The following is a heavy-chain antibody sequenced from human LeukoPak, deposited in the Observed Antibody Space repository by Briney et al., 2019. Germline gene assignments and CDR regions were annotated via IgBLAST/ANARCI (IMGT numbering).Heavy chain of an antibody. V-gene: IGHV4-39*07. CDR3: ARGSSSGWTPSRGAFDI. D-gene: IGHD6-19*01. CDR2: IYYSGST. J-gene: IGHJ3*02. CDR1: GGSISSYY. Sequence: PSETLSLTCTVSGGSISSYYWGWIRQPPGKGLEWIGSIYYSGSTYYNPSLKSRVTISVDTSKNQFSLRLSSVTAADTAVYYCARGSSSGWTPSRGAFDIWGQGTTVTVSS.